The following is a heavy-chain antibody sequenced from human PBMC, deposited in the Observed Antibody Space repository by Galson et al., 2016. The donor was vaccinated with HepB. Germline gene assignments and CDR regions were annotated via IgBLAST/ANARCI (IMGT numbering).Heavy chain of an antibody. D-gene: IGHD6-19*01. J-gene: IGHJ3*01. CDR1: GFTFSSYD. Sequence: LRLSCAASGFTFSSYDMHWVRQATGKGLEWVSTIGTAGDTYYPGSVKGRFTLSRDNAKNSLYLQMNSLRAEDTAVYYCARDLDVEESSGWYDAFDLWGQGTMVTVSS. CDR2: IGTAGDT. CDR3: ARDLDVEESSGWYDAFDL. V-gene: IGHV3-13*04.